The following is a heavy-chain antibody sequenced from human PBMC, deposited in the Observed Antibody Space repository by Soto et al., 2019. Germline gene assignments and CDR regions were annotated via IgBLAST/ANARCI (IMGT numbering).Heavy chain of an antibody. D-gene: IGHD2-2*03. V-gene: IGHV1-69*01. J-gene: IGHJ4*02. CDR3: AWWVGYCTSASCYSALDY. CDR1: GGTFNNYD. CDR2: IVPMFGTA. Sequence: QVQLVQSGAEVKKPGSSVKVSCKASGGTFNNYDINWVRQAPGQGLEWMGVIVPMFGTATYAQKFHGRITITADESTGTAYMEVSTLTSEVTALYYCAWWVGYCTSASCYSALDYWGQGTLVTVSS.